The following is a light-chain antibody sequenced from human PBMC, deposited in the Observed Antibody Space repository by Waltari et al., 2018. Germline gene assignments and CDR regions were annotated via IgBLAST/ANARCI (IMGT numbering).Light chain of an antibody. V-gene: IGKV4-1*01. CDR3: QQHYISRT. Sequence: DIVMTQSPNSLAVSLGERATINCKSSQSVLYNSNNKNYLAWYQQKPGQPTKLLIYWASTRESGVPDRFSGSGSGTDFTLSISSLQAEDVAVYYCQQHYISRTFGQGTRVEIK. CDR1: QSVLYNSNNKNY. J-gene: IGKJ1*01. CDR2: WAS.